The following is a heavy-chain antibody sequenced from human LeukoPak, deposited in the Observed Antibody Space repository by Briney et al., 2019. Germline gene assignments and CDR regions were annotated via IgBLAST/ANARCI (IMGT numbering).Heavy chain of an antibody. J-gene: IGHJ4*02. Sequence: SETLSLTCAVSGGSISSGGYSWSWIRQPPGKGLEWIGYIYYSGSTNYNPSLKSRVTISEDTSKNQFSLKLSSVTAADTAVYYCATDMSGRIDYWGQGTLVTVSS. D-gene: IGHD2-8*02. CDR1: GGSISSGGYS. V-gene: IGHV4-61*08. CDR2: IYYSGST. CDR3: ATDMSGRIDY.